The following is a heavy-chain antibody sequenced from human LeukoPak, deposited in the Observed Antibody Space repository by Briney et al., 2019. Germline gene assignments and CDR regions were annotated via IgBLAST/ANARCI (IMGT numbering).Heavy chain of an antibody. CDR3: AREEQELVRDYYYYMDV. Sequence: PGGSLRLSCAASGFIFSNFDMHWVRQAPGKGLEWVALISYDGSHTYYADSMKGRFTISRDNSRNVLYLQMTSLSGDDSAVYYCAREEQELVRDYYYYMDVWGKGTTVTVSS. V-gene: IGHV3-30*01. D-gene: IGHD6-13*01. CDR2: ISYDGSHT. J-gene: IGHJ6*03. CDR1: GFIFSNFD.